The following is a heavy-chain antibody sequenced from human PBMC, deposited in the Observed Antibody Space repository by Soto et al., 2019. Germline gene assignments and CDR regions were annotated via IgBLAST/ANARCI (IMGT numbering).Heavy chain of an antibody. CDR3: VREMPVPIRGGYYYYSVLDA. J-gene: IGHJ6*02. CDR1: GFSFNDNW. Sequence: GGSLRLSCAASGFSFNDNWMHWVRQVAGKGLMWVSRLKSDGRDTIYADSVKGRFTVSRDSAKNTLYLQMNSLRVEDTAVYYCVREMPVPIRGGYYYYSVLDAWGQGTTVTVSS. D-gene: IGHD2-2*01. CDR2: LKSDGRDT. V-gene: IGHV3-74*01.